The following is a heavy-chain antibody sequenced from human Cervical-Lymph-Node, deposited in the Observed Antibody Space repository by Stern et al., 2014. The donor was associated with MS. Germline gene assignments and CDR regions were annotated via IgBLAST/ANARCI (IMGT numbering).Heavy chain of an antibody. Sequence: VQLEESGPGLVKPSGTLSLTCAVSGGSISSSNWWSWVRQPPGKGLEWIGEIYHSGSTTYNPSLNSRVTISVDKSKHQVSLKLSSVTAADTAVYYCASSSGGDFWSGLNLADAFDIWGQGTMVTVSS. CDR1: GGSISSSNW. CDR3: ASSSGGDFWSGLNLADAFDI. V-gene: IGHV4-4*02. CDR2: IYHSGST. D-gene: IGHD3-3*01. J-gene: IGHJ3*02.